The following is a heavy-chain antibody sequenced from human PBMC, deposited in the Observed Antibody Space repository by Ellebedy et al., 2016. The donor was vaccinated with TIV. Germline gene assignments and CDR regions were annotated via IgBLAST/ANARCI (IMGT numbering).Heavy chain of an antibody. CDR1: GFTFSSYS. Sequence: GESLKISXAASGFTFSSYSMNWVRQAPGKGLEWVAYVSSSSSAIYFADSAKGRFTISRDNAKNSLSLQMNSLRDEDTAVYYCARDRNDYGDYVGWFDPWGQGTLVTVS. CDR3: ARDRNDYGDYVGWFDP. CDR2: VSSSSSAI. V-gene: IGHV3-48*02. J-gene: IGHJ5*02. D-gene: IGHD4-17*01.